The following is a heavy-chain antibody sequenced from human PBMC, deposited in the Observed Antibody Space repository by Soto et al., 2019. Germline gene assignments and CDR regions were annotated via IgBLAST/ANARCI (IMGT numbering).Heavy chain of an antibody. V-gene: IGHV1-69*01. J-gene: IGHJ6*02. Sequence: QVQLVQSGAEVKKPGSSVKVSCKASGGTFSSYAISWVRQAPGQGLEWMGGIIPISDTTNYAQKFQGRVTITAGGSTSTAYMELSSLRSEDTAVYYCARSQGSSTSLEIYYYYYSGMDVWGQGNTVTVPS. CDR1: GGTFSSYA. CDR3: ARSQGSSTSLEIYYYYYSGMDV. CDR2: IIPISDTT. D-gene: IGHD2-2*01.